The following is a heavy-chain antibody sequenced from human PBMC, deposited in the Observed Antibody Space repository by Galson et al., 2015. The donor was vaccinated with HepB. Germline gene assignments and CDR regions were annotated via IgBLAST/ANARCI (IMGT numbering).Heavy chain of an antibody. Sequence: SLRLSCAASGFSFSSYGMRWVRQAPGKGLEWVAVIWYDGSNKYYADSVKGRFTISRDNSKNTLYLQMNSLRAEDTAVYYCARSRAMIVVGDAFDIWGQGTMVTVSS. CDR1: GFSFSSYG. J-gene: IGHJ3*02. D-gene: IGHD3-22*01. CDR2: IWYDGSNK. V-gene: IGHV3-33*01. CDR3: ARSRAMIVVGDAFDI.